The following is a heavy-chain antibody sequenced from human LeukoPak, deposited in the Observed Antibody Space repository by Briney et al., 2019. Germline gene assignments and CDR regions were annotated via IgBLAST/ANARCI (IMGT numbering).Heavy chain of an antibody. CDR3: AKGYCSSTNCKESFFDY. J-gene: IGHJ4*02. Sequence: PGGSLRLSCAASGFTFSSYAMNWVRQAPGKGLEWVSTINASGGSTYYFVKGRFTISRDNSKNTLYLQMNSLRAEDTAVYYCAKGYCSSTNCKESFFDYWGQGTLVTVSS. D-gene: IGHD2-2*01. CDR2: INASGGST. V-gene: IGHV3-23*01. CDR1: GFTFSSYA.